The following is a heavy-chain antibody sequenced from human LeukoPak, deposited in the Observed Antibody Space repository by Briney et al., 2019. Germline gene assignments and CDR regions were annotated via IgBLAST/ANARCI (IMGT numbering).Heavy chain of an antibody. Sequence: ASVKVSCKASGYTFTSYYMHWVRQAPGQGLEWMGWISAYNGNTNYAQKLQGRVTMTTDTSTSTAYMELRSLRSDDTAVHYCARVPAGYSSSWYLSADFDYWGQGTLVTVSS. V-gene: IGHV1-18*04. D-gene: IGHD6-13*01. CDR3: ARVPAGYSSSWYLSADFDY. J-gene: IGHJ4*02. CDR1: GYTFTSYY. CDR2: ISAYNGNT.